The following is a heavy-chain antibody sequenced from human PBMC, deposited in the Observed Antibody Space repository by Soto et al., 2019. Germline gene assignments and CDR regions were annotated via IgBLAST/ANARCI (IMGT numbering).Heavy chain of an antibody. J-gene: IGHJ2*01. CDR1: VGSFSGYY. CDR2: INHSGST. Sequence: QVQLQQWGAGLLKPSETLSLTCAVYVGSFSGYYWSWIRQPPGKGLEWIGEINHSGSTNYNPSLKSRVTITVDTSKNPVSLKLSSVTAAYTAVYYCARGLRDVLLWFGARSYWYFDLWGRGTMVTVSS. D-gene: IGHD3-10*01. CDR3: ARGLRDVLLWFGARSYWYFDL. V-gene: IGHV4-34*01.